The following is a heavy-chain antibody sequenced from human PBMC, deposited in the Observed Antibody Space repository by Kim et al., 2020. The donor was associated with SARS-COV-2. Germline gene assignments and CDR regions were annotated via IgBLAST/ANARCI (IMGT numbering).Heavy chain of an antibody. CDR2: IGSSSSYI. J-gene: IGHJ4*02. CDR1: GFTFSSYS. D-gene: IGHD2-15*01. V-gene: IGHV3-21*01. CDR3: ARDQQIRYCSGGSCSPYFDY. Sequence: GGSLRLSCAASGFTFSSYSMNWVRQAPGKGLEWVSSIGSSSSYIYYADSVKGRFTISRDNAKNSLYLQMNSLRAEDTAVYYCARDQQIRYCSGGSCSPYFDYWGQGTLVTVSS.